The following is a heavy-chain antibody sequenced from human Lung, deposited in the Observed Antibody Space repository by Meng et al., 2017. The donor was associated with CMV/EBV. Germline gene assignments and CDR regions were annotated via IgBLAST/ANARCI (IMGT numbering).Heavy chain of an antibody. CDR2: TYYRSKWYN. D-gene: IGHD3-22*01. V-gene: IGHV6-1*01. CDR3: ARDLNYYDSSGNYYVGLLDP. J-gene: IGHJ5*02. CDR1: GDNVSSNSAA. Sequence: QTLSLTXAISGDNVSSNSAAWNWIRQSPSRGLEWLGRTYYRSKWYNDFAPSVKSRITFNPDTSKNQLSLHLTSVTPEDTAVYYCARDLNYYDSSGNYYVGLLDPWHEGXLVTVSS.